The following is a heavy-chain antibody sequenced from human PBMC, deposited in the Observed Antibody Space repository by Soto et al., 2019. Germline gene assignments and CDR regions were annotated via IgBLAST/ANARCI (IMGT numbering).Heavy chain of an antibody. CDR1: GYTFTGYN. V-gene: IGHV1-2*02. Sequence: GASLKVSWNASGYTFTGYNMHWVRQAPGQGLEWMGWINPNSGGTNYAQKFQGRVTMTRETSISTAYMGLSRLRSDDTVFYHGEDGIRYFDWLLPRGSYYYYYGMDVWGQGTTVTVSS. CDR3: EDGIRYFDWLLPRGSYYYYYGMDV. CDR2: INPNSGGT. J-gene: IGHJ6*02. D-gene: IGHD3-9*01.